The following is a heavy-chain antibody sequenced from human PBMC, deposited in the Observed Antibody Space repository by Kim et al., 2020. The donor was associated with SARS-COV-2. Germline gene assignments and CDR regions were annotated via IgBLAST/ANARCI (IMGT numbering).Heavy chain of an antibody. CDR3: ARRGPAANYGMDV. V-gene: IGHV1-8*01. Sequence: YAQKFPGRVTMTSNTTISTAYMELRSLRSEDTAVYYCARRGPAANYGMDVWGQGTTVTVSS. D-gene: IGHD2-2*01. J-gene: IGHJ6*02.